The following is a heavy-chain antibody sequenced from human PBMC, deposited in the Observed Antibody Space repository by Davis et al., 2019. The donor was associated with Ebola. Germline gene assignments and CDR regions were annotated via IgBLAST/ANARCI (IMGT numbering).Heavy chain of an antibody. CDR2: LSGGGFST. CDR3: ARAPPLYSSGWYLPY. CDR1: GFPFSNYA. D-gene: IGHD6-19*01. J-gene: IGHJ4*02. V-gene: IGHV3-23*01. Sequence: GESLKISCAASGFPFSNYAMSWVRQSPGKGLEWVSSLSGGGFSTYYADSVKGRFTISRDNSKNTLYLQMDSLRVEDTAMYYCARAPPLYSSGWYLPYWGQGTLVTVSS.